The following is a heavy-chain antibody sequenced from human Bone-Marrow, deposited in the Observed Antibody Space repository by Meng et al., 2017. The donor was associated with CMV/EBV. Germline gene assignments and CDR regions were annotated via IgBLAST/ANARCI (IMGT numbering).Heavy chain of an antibody. CDR1: GVG. V-gene: IGHV2-5*01. D-gene: IGHD3-3*01. CDR3: AHLLTYYDFWSGPEGGYNWFDP. CDR2: IYWNDDK. Sequence: GVGVGWIRQPPGQALEWLALIYWNDDKRYSPSLKSRLTITKDTSKNQVVLTMTNMDPVDTATYYCAHLLTYYDFWSGPEGGYNWFDPWGQGTLVTVSS. J-gene: IGHJ5*02.